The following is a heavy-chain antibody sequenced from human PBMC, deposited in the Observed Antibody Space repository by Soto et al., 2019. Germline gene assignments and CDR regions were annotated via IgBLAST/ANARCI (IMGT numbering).Heavy chain of an antibody. Sequence: QVQLVQSGAEVKKPGSSVKVSCKASGGTFTSNAISWVRQAPGQGLEWMGTVLPVFGTTNYAPKFRGRLTITADASSSTADMELRSLKSEDTAVYYCARDRALRGFDYWGQGTLVTVSS. J-gene: IGHJ4*02. CDR3: ARDRALRGFDY. CDR2: VLPVFGTT. D-gene: IGHD3-10*01. CDR1: GGTFTSNA. V-gene: IGHV1-69*18.